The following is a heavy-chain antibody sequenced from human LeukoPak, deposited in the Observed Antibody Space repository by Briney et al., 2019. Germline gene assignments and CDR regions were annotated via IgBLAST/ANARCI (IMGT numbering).Heavy chain of an antibody. D-gene: IGHD2-2*01. CDR2: IKQDGFEK. CDR3: ARDGCTSTTCSTLGGFSS. Sequence: GGSLRLSCAASGFTFSNFWMSWARQAPGKGLEWVANIKQDGFEKYYVDSVRGRFTISRDNAKNSLSLQMNSLRAEDTAVYYCARDGCTSTTCSTLGGFSSWGQGTLVTVSS. CDR1: GFTFSNFW. J-gene: IGHJ5*02. V-gene: IGHV3-7*01.